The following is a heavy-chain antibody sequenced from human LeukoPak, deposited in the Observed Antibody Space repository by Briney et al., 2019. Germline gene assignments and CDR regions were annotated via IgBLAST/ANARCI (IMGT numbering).Heavy chain of an antibody. CDR2: ISSSSSYI. D-gene: IGHD3-10*01. Sequence: PGGSLRLSCAASGVTFSSYSMNWVRQAPGKGLEWVSSISSSSSYIYYADSLKGRFTISRDNAKTSLHLQMNSLRAEDTAVYYCARHEFDYFDYWGQGTLVTVSS. V-gene: IGHV3-21*01. CDR3: ARHEFDYFDY. J-gene: IGHJ4*02. CDR1: GVTFSSYS.